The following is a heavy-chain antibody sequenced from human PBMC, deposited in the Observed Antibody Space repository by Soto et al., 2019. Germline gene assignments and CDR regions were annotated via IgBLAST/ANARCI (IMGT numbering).Heavy chain of an antibody. V-gene: IGHV4-34*01. CDR1: GGSFSGYY. CDR2: INHSGST. D-gene: IGHD6-13*01. CDR3: ARGLGSSRPSH. J-gene: IGHJ4*02. Sequence: QVQLQQWGAGLLKPSETLSLTCAVYGGSFSGYYWSWIRQPPGKGLEWIGEINHSGSTNYNPSLKSRVTISVDTSKNQFSLKLSSVTAADTAVYYCARGLGSSRPSHWGQGTLVTVSS.